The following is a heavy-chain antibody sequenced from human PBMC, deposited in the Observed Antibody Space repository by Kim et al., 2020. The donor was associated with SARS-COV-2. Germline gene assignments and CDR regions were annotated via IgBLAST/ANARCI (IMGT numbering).Heavy chain of an antibody. D-gene: IGHD3-9*01. CDR3: ARGSPVYYDILTGYYRDY. CDR1: GYTFTSYY. CDR2: INPSGGST. Sequence: ASVKVSCKASGYTFTSYYMHWVRQAPGQGLEWMGIINPSGGSTSYAQKFQGRVTMTRDTSTSTVYMELSSPRSEDTAVYYCARGSPVYYDILTGYYRDYWGQGTLVNVSS. J-gene: IGHJ4*02. V-gene: IGHV1-46*01.